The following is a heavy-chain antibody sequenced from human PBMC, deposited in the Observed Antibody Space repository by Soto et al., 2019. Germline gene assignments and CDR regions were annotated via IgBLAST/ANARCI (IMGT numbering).Heavy chain of an antibody. V-gene: IGHV2-5*01. D-gene: IGHD5-12*01. CDR1: GFSLSTSGVG. Sequence: QITLKESGPTLVKPTQTLTLTCTFSGFSLSTSGVGVGWIRQPPGKALEWLALIYWNDDKRYSPSLKSRLTITKDTSKNQVVLTMTNMDPVDTATYYCAHRRGDSGYDSHFPLDYWGQGTLVTVSS. J-gene: IGHJ4*02. CDR3: AHRRGDSGYDSHFPLDY. CDR2: IYWNDDK.